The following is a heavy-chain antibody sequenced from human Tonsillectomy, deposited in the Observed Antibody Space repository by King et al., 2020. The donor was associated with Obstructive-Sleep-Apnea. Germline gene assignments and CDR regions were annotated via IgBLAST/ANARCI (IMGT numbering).Heavy chain of an antibody. CDR2: IIPVVDIE. J-gene: IGHJ4*02. CDR1: GGTFSTNA. Sequence: QLVQSGAEVKKPGSSVKVSCKTSGGTFSTNAISWVRQAPGQGLEWMGRIIPVVDIENFAQKFQGRVTLTADKSTSTAYMELSSLRSEDTALYYCARESCNGYASGYVDYWGQGTLVTVSS. D-gene: IGHD5-18*01. CDR3: ARESCNGYASGYVDY. V-gene: IGHV1-69*09.